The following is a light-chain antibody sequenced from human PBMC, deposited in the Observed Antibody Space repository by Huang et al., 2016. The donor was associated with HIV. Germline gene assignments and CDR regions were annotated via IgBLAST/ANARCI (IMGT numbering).Light chain of an antibody. CDR3: QQYNNWPPWT. CDR1: AGGSNN. CDR2: GAS. J-gene: IGKJ1*01. Sequence: IVMTQSPATLSVSPGERATLSCRASAGGSNNVAWYQQRPGQTPRLLIHGASTRHTGIPAKFSGRGSGREFTLTIPSLQPEDSAVYYCQQYNNWPPWTFGPGTQVEI. V-gene: IGKV3D-15*01.